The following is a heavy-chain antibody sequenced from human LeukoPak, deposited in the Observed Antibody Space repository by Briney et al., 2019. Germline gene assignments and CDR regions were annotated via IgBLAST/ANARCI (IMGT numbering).Heavy chain of an antibody. V-gene: IGHV3-30*04. CDR2: ISYDGSNK. D-gene: IGHD3-10*01. J-gene: IGHJ4*02. CDR3: ARDPHYGSGSFIDY. CDR1: GLTFSSYA. Sequence: GGSLRLSCEASGLTFSSYAMHWVRQAPGKGLEWVAVISYDGSNKYYADSVKGRFTISRDNSKNTLYLQMNSLRAEDTAVYYCARDPHYGSGSFIDYWGQGTLVTVSS.